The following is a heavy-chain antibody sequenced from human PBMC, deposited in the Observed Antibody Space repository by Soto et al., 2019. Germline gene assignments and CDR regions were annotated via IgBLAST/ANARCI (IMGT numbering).Heavy chain of an antibody. CDR2: TSASGGVT. D-gene: IGHD6-6*01. CDR1: GFTFYSHA. CDR3: VGGGAIRRPPLDP. V-gene: IGHV3-23*01. J-gene: IGHJ5*02. Sequence: GGSLRLSCAASGFTFYSHAMSWVRQAPGTGLEWVSGTSASGGVTYYADSVKGRFTMSRDNAKNTLWLQMNSLRVEDTAVYYCVGGGAIRRPPLDPWVQGTLVTVS.